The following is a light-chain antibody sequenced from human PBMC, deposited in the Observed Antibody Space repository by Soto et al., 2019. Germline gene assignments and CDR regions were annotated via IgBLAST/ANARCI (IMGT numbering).Light chain of an antibody. CDR3: QSYDSSLSVYV. J-gene: IGLJ1*01. V-gene: IGLV1-40*01. Sequence: QSVLTQPPSVSGAPGQRVTISCTGSSSNIGAGYDVYWYQQLPGTAPKLLIYGNSNRPSGVPDRFSGSKSGTSASLAITGLQAEDEADHYCQSYDSSLSVYVFGTGTKVTVL. CDR2: GNS. CDR1: SSNIGAGYD.